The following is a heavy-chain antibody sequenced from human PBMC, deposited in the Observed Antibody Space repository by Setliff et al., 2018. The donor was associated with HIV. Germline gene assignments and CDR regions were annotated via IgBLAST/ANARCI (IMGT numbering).Heavy chain of an antibody. CDR2: LYTGGDS. CDR3: ARDASPDLSAFDI. J-gene: IGHJ3*02. V-gene: IGHV3-53*01. CDR1: GFSVSSNY. Sequence: SLRLSCAASGFSVSSNYMTWVRQPPGKGLEWVSVLYTGGDSYYADSVKGRFTISRDNSKNTLYLQMNSLRVEDTAVYYCARDASPDLSAFDIWGQGTRVTVSS.